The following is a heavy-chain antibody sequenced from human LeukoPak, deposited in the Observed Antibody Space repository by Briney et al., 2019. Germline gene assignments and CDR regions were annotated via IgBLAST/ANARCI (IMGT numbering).Heavy chain of an antibody. Sequence: SETLSLTCTVSGGSISSYYWSWIRQPPGKRLEWIGHIYYSGSTNYNPSLKSRVTISVDTSKNQFSLKLSPVTAADTAVYYCASRSSIWSGYQDTLYYFDSWGQGTLVTVSS. CDR3: ASRSSIWSGYQDTLYYFDS. J-gene: IGHJ4*02. V-gene: IGHV4-59*01. CDR1: GGSISSYY. D-gene: IGHD3-3*01. CDR2: IYYSGST.